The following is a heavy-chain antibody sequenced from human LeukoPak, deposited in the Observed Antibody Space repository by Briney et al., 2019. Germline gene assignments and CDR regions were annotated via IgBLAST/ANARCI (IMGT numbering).Heavy chain of an antibody. Sequence: PGGSLRLSCAASGFTFRSYEMNWVRQAPGKGLEWVSYIDSGSGSSTNYSDSVKGRFTISRDNAKNSLYLQMNSLRVEDTAIYYCARDHSGRSLDPWGRGTLVTVSS. J-gene: IGHJ5*02. CDR1: GFTFRSYE. V-gene: IGHV3-48*03. CDR3: ARDHSGRSLDP. D-gene: IGHD5-12*01. CDR2: IDSGSGSST.